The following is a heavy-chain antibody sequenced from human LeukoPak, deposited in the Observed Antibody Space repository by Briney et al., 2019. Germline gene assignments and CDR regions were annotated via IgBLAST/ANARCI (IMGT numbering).Heavy chain of an antibody. CDR3: ARNYNRFYYDMDV. D-gene: IGHD5-24*01. J-gene: IGHJ6*03. CDR2: INPSGGST. V-gene: IGHV1-46*01. Sequence: ASVKVSCKASGYTFTSYYMHWVRQAPGQGLEWMGIINPSGGSTSYAQKFQGRVTMTRDMSTSTVYMELSSLRSEDTAVYYCARNYNRFYYDMDVWGKGTTVTVSS. CDR1: GYTFTSYY.